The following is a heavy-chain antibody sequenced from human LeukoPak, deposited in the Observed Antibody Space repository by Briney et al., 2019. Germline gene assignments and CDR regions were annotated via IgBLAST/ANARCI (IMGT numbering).Heavy chain of an antibody. V-gene: IGHV3-48*04. J-gene: IGHJ6*03. D-gene: IGHD6-13*01. CDR2: ISSRSFKI. Sequence: PGGSLRLACAASEFTFGRYAMNWVRQAPGKGRGWVSYISSRSFKIGYAASVKGRFTISRDNSKNSLYLQMDRLRVEDTAVYYCVRDPSYGSSWYYYMDVWGKGTTVTVSS. CDR3: VRDPSYGSSWYYYMDV. CDR1: EFTFGRYA.